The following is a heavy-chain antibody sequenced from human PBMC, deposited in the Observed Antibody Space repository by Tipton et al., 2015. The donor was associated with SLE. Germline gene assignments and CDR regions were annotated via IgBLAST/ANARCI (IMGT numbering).Heavy chain of an antibody. V-gene: IGHV3-30-3*01. Sequence: SLRLSCAASGFTFSSYAMHWVRQAPGKGLEWVAVISYDGSNKYYADSVKGRFTISRDNAKNSLYLQMNSLRAEDTAVYYCARDPLAAAFDYWGQGTLVTVSS. CDR2: ISYDGSNK. D-gene: IGHD6-13*01. CDR3: ARDPLAAAFDY. J-gene: IGHJ4*02. CDR1: GFTFSSYA.